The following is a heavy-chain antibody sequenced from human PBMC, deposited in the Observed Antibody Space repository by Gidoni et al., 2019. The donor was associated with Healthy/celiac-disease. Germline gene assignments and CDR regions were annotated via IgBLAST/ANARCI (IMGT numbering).Heavy chain of an antibody. J-gene: IGHJ6*02. D-gene: IGHD6-6*01. CDR1: GFTFSSYA. V-gene: IGHV3-30-3*01. CDR3: ARAGDSSSSDV. Sequence: QVQLVESGGRVVQPGRSLRLPCAAPGFTFSSYAMHWVRQAPGKGLEWLAVISYDGSNKYYADSVKGRFTISRDNSKNTLYLQMNSLRAEDTAVYYCARAGDSSSSDVWGQGTTVTVSS. CDR2: ISYDGSNK.